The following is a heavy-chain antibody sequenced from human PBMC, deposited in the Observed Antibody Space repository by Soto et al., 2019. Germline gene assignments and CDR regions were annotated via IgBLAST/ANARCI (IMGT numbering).Heavy chain of an antibody. CDR3: ARGGVIVVVPAATYYFDY. CDR1: GFTFSSYA. D-gene: IGHD2-2*01. J-gene: IGHJ4*02. CDR2: ISGSGGST. V-gene: IGHV3-23*01. Sequence: GGSLRLSCAASGFTFSSYAMSWVRQAPGKGLEWVSAISGSGGSTYYADSVKGRFTISRDNAKNTLYLQMNSLRAEDTAVYYCARGGVIVVVPAATYYFDYWGQGTLVTVSS.